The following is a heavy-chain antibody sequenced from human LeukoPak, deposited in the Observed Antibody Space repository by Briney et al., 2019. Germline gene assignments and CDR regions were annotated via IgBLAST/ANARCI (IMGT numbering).Heavy chain of an antibody. Sequence: GGSLRLSCAASGFTFSSYAMSWVRQAPGKGLEWVSAISGSGGSTYYADSVKGRFTISRDNSKNTLYLQMNSLRAEDTAVYYCAKVGSYMVRGVIGYNWFDPWAREPWSPSPQ. CDR2: ISGSGGST. V-gene: IGHV3-23*01. CDR3: AKVGSYMVRGVIGYNWFDP. CDR1: GFTFSSYA. J-gene: IGHJ5*02. D-gene: IGHD3-10*01.